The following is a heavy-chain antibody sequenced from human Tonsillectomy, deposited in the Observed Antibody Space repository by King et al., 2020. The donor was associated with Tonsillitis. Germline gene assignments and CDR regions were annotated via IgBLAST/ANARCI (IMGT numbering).Heavy chain of an antibody. V-gene: IGHV3-21*01. CDR1: GFTFSSNS. D-gene: IGHD3-16*01. CDR3: ARGDKYDYVWGA. CDR2: ISRSGSTI. J-gene: IGHJ5*02. Sequence: VQLVESGGGLVQPGGSLRLSCAASGFTFSSNSMNWVRQAPGKGLEWVSCISRSGSTIYYADSVKGRFTISRDNAKSSLYLQMNSLRADDTAVYYCARGDKYDYVWGAWGQGTLVTVSS.